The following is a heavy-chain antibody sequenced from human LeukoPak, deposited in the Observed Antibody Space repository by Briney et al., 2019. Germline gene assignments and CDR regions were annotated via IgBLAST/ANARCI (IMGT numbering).Heavy chain of an antibody. CDR1: GGTFSSCA. Sequence: SVKVSCKASGGTFSSCAISWVRQAPGQGLEWMGGIIPIFGTANYAQKFQGRVTITADESTSTAYMELSSLGSEDTAVYYCARGLRDGYNDDAFDIWGQGTMVTVSS. CDR3: ARGLRDGYNDDAFDI. D-gene: IGHD5-24*01. CDR2: IIPIFGTA. J-gene: IGHJ3*02. V-gene: IGHV1-69*01.